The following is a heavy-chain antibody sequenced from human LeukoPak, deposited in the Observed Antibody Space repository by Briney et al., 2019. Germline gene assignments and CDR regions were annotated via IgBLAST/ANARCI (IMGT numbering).Heavy chain of an antibody. CDR3: ARAPHYYGSVVFDY. D-gene: IGHD3-10*01. CDR2: INHSGST. CDR1: GGSFSGYY. J-gene: IGHJ4*02. Sequence: SETLSLTYAVYGGSFSGYYWSWIRQPPGKGLEWIGEINHSGSTNYNPSLKSRVTISVDTSKNQFSLKLSSVTAADTAVYYCARAPHYYGSVVFDYWGQGTLVTVSS. V-gene: IGHV4-34*01.